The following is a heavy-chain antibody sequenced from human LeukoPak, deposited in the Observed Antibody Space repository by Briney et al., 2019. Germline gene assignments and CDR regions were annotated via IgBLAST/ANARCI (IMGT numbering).Heavy chain of an antibody. J-gene: IGHJ4*02. CDR3: ARDRMGSGRIDY. D-gene: IGHD6-19*01. CDR1: GYTFTSYD. Sequence: ASVKVSCKASGYTFTSYDINWVRQATGQGLEWMGWMNPNNGNTNYAQKLQGRVTMTTDTSTSTAYMELRSLRSDDTAVYYCARDRMGSGRIDYWGQGTLVTVSS. V-gene: IGHV1-18*01. CDR2: MNPNNGNT.